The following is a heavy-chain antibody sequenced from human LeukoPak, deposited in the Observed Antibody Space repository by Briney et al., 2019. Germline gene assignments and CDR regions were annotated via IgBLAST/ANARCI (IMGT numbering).Heavy chain of an antibody. CDR2: TYYRSKWYN. V-gene: IGHV6-1*01. CDR3: ARGVVVPAAMIGNYYYMDV. CDR1: GDSVSSNSAA. D-gene: IGHD2-2*01. Sequence: SQTLSLTCAISGDSVSSNSAAWNWIRQSPSRGLEWLGRTYYRSKWYNDYAVSVKSRITINPDTSKNQFSLQLNSVTPEDTAVYYCARGVVVPAAMIGNYYYMDVWGKGTTVTVSS. J-gene: IGHJ6*03.